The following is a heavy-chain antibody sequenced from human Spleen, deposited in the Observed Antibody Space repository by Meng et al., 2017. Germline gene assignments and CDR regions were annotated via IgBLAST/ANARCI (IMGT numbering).Heavy chain of an antibody. CDR1: GFTGFTFSNYA. CDR3: ASAMAGHEY. CDR2: ISDSGDST. J-gene: IGHJ4*02. Sequence: GESLKISCAASGFTGFTFSNYAMSWVRQAPGKGLEWVSVISDSGDSTYYADSMKGRFTISRDNSKSTLYVQMNSLRAEDTAVYYCASAMAGHEYWGQGTLVTVSS. V-gene: IGHV3-23*01. D-gene: IGHD6-19*01.